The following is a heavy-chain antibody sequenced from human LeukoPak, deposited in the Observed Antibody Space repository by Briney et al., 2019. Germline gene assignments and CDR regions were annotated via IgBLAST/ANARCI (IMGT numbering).Heavy chain of an antibody. V-gene: IGHV1-2*02. J-gene: IGHJ4*02. D-gene: IGHD3-16*01. Sequence: ASVKVSCRASGNTLTVYYPHWVRQAPGQGLEWMGWINPHTGATDYARKFQGRLTMTWDTSISTAYMNLSRLGSDDTAMYYCAMSYATSISDFWGQGTLVIVSS. CDR3: AMSYATSISDF. CDR1: GNTLTVYY. CDR2: INPHTGAT.